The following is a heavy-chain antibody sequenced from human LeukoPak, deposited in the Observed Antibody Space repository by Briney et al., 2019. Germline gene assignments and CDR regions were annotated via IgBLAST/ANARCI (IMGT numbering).Heavy chain of an antibody. CDR3: ARLKVAAEVYSFDY. V-gene: IGHV4-59*08. CDR2: IYYSGGT. Sequence: SETLSLTCTVSGGSISSYYWSWIRQPPGKGLEWIGYIYYSGGTNYNPSLKSRVSISVDTSKNQFSLKLSSVTAADTAVYYCARLKVAAEVYSFDYWGQGTLVTVSS. J-gene: IGHJ4*02. CDR1: GGSISSYY. D-gene: IGHD6-25*01.